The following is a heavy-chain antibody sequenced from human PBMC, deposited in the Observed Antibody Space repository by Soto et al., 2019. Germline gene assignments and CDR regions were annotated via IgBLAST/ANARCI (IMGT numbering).Heavy chain of an antibody. Sequence: QLQLQESGPGLVKPSETLSLTCTVSGGSISSSSYYWGWIRQPPGQGLEWIGSIYYSGSTYYNPSLKSRVTISVDTSKNQFSLKLSSVTAADTAVYYCARHLPLSDAFDSWGQGTMVTVSS. CDR3: ARHLPLSDAFDS. CDR1: GGSISSSSYY. J-gene: IGHJ3*02. V-gene: IGHV4-39*01. CDR2: IYYSGST.